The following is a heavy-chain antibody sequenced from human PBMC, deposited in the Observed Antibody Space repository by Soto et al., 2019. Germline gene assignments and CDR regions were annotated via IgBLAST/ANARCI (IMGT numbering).Heavy chain of an antibody. CDR3: ASLVGFVGYFDY. CDR2: ISYDGSNK. Sequence: LRLSCAASGFTFSSYAMHWVRQAPGKGLEWVAVISYDGSNKYYADSVKGRFTISRDNSKNTLYLQMNSLRAEDTAVYYCASLVGFVGYFDYWGQGTLVTVSS. D-gene: IGHD2-21*01. J-gene: IGHJ4*02. V-gene: IGHV3-30-3*01. CDR1: GFTFSSYA.